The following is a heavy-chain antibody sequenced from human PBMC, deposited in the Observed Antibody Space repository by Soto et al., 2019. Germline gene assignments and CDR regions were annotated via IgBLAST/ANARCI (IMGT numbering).Heavy chain of an antibody. CDR1: GGSISSYY. V-gene: IGHV4-59*01. CDR3: ARGGHDYVWGSYPPNDYYFDY. J-gene: IGHJ4*02. Sequence: ETLSLTCTVSGGSISSYYWSWIRQPPGKGLEWIGYIYYSGSTNYNPSLKSRVTISVDTSKNQFSLKLSSVTAADTAVYYCARGGHDYVWGSYPPNDYYFDYWGQGTLVTVS. CDR2: IYYSGST. D-gene: IGHD3-16*02.